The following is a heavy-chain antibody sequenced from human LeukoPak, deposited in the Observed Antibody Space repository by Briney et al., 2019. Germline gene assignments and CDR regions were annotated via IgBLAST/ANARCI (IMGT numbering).Heavy chain of an antibody. D-gene: IGHD3-10*01. Sequence: ASVKVSCKASGYTFTRYFMHWVRQAPGQGLEWMGIINPNGGSTSYAQKFQGRVTTTRDTSTSTVYMELSSLRFEDTAVYYCAKFGLAGSGRYHDAFDIWGQGTMATVSS. CDR3: AKFGLAGSGRYHDAFDI. V-gene: IGHV1-46*01. CDR2: INPNGGST. J-gene: IGHJ3*02. CDR1: GYTFTRYF.